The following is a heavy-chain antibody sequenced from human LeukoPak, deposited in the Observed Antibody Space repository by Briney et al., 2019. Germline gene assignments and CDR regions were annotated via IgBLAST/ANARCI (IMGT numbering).Heavy chain of an antibody. CDR3: ATMGSQSGGSFYFDL. V-gene: IGHV1-2*06. CDR2: INPNSGGT. CDR1: GYTFTGYY. D-gene: IGHD2-15*01. Sequence: ASVKVSCKASGYTFTGYYMHWVRQAPGQGLEWMGRINPNSGGTNYAQKFQGRVTMTRDTSISTAYMELSSLRSEDTAVYYCATMGSQSGGSFYFDLWGRGTLVTVSS. J-gene: IGHJ2*01.